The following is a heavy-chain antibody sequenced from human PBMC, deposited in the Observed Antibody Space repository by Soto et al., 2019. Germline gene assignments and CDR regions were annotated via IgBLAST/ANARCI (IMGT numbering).Heavy chain of an antibody. V-gene: IGHV4-34*01. CDR3: ARGYGHDILTGSNWFDP. CDR1: GGSFSGYY. J-gene: IGHJ5*02. D-gene: IGHD3-9*01. Sequence: SETLSLTCAVYGGSFSGYYWSWIRQPPGKGLEWIGEINHSGSTNYNPSLKSRVTISVDTSKNQFSLKLSSVTAADTAVYYCARGYGHDILTGSNWFDPWGQGTLVTVSS. CDR2: INHSGST.